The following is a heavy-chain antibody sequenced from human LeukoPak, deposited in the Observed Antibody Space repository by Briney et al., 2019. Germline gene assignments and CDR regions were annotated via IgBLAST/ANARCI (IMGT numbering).Heavy chain of an antibody. CDR3: AKVVTVDFLSPFDI. V-gene: IGHV3-23*01. Sequence: GGSLRLSCAASGFTFSSYAMSWVRQAPGKRLDWVSAISGSGGSTYYADSVKGRFTISRDNSKNTLYLQMNSLRAEDTAVYYCAKVVTVDFLSPFDIWGQGTMVTVSS. CDR1: GFTFSSYA. D-gene: IGHD2-21*02. J-gene: IGHJ3*02. CDR2: ISGSGGST.